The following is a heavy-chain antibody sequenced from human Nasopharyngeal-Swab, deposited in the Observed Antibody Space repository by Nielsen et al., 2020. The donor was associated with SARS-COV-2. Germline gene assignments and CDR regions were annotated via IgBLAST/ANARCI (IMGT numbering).Heavy chain of an antibody. J-gene: IGHJ6*02. Sequence: SETLSLTCAVYGGSFSGYYWSWIRQPPGKGLEWIGEINHSGSTNYNPSLKSRVTISVDTSKNQFSLKLSSVTAADTAVYYCARVWNDGYNHGMDVWGQGTTVTVSS. D-gene: IGHD1-1*01. CDR3: ARVWNDGYNHGMDV. CDR2: INHSGST. V-gene: IGHV4-34*01. CDR1: GGSFSGYY.